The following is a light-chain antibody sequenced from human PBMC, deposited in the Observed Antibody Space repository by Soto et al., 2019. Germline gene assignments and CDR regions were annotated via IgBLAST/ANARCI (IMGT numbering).Light chain of an antibody. CDR2: GAS. V-gene: IGKV3-20*01. J-gene: IGKJ1*01. CDR1: QSVSSSS. CDR3: QQYGSSPQT. Sequence: EIVLTQSPGTLSLSPGERAALSCRASQSVSSSSLAWYQQKPGQAPRLLVYGASSRAIGVPDRFSGSGSGTDFTLIISSLRPEDFALYFCQQYGSSPQTFGQGTKVESK.